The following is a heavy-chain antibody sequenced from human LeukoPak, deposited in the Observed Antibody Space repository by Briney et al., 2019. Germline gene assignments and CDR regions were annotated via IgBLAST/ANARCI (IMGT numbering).Heavy chain of an antibody. CDR3: ARGISIDY. CDR1: GFIFSSHA. D-gene: IGHD2-15*01. CDR2: IYSGGST. V-gene: IGHV3-53*01. Sequence: GGSLRLSCVASGFIFSSHAMSWVRQAPGEGLEWVSIIYSGGSTYYADSEKGRFTISRDNSKNTLHLQMNSLRAEDTAVYYCARGISIDYWGQGTLVTVSS. J-gene: IGHJ4*02.